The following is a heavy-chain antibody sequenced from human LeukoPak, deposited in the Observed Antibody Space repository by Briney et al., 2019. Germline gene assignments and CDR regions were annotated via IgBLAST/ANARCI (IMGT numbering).Heavy chain of an antibody. Sequence: GGSLRLSCAASGFTFSSYGMHWVPQAPGKGLEWVAVISYDGSNKYYADSVKGRFTISRDNSKNTLYLQMNSLRAEDTAVYYSAKGSSWFWFDPWGQGTLVTVSS. CDR3: AKGSSWFWFDP. CDR1: GFTFSSYG. D-gene: IGHD6-13*01. V-gene: IGHV3-30*18. CDR2: ISYDGSNK. J-gene: IGHJ5*02.